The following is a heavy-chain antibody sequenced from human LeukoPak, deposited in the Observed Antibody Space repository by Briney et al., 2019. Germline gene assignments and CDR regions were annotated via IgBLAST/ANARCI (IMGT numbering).Heavy chain of an antibody. CDR1: VGSIRSYY. J-gene: IGHJ4*02. V-gene: IGHV4-4*07. CDR2: IYTTGTT. D-gene: IGHD2-2*02. Sequence: SETLSLTCTVSVGSIRSYYWGWVRQPPGKGLEWIGRIYTTGTTQYNPSLKSRVTMSIDTSTNQFSLSLRSMTAADTAVYYCGRQGYTASHYFLDYWSQGTLVAVS. CDR3: GRQGYTASHYFLDY.